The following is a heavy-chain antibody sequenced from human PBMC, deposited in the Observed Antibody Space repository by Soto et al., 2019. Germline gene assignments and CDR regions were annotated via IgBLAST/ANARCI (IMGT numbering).Heavy chain of an antibody. CDR1: GFTFDDYA. J-gene: IGHJ6*03. V-gene: IGHV3-9*01. CDR2: ISWNSGSI. CDR3: AKDFVGYYDYIDV. Sequence: EVQLVESGGGLVQPGRSLRLSCAASGFTFDDYAMHWVRQAPGKGLEWVSGISWNSGSIGYADSVKGRFTISRDNAKNSLYLQMNSLRAEDTALYYCAKDFVGYYDYIDVWGKGTTVTVSS. D-gene: IGHD2-21*01.